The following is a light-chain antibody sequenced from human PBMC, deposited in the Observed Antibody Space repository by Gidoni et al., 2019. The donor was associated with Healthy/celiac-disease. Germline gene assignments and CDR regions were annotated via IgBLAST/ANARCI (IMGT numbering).Light chain of an antibody. Sequence: ELVMTQSPATLSVSPGERATLSCRASQSVSSNLAWYQQKPGQAPRLLIYGASTRATGIPDRFSGSGSGTEFTLTISSLQSEDFAVYYCQQYNNWPPCTFGQXTKLEIK. V-gene: IGKV3-15*01. CDR2: GAS. J-gene: IGKJ2*02. CDR1: QSVSSN. CDR3: QQYNNWPPCT.